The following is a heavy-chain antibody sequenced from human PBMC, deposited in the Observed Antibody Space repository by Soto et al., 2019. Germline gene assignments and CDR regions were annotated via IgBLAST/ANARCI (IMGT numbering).Heavy chain of an antibody. Sequence: GSLRLSCAASGFTFSSYGMHWVRQAPGKGLEWVAVISYDGSNKYYADSVKGRFTISRDNSKNTLYLQMNSLRAEDTAVYYCAKEGYYDSSGYYPFDYWGQGTLVTVSS. CDR2: ISYDGSNK. D-gene: IGHD3-22*01. J-gene: IGHJ4*02. CDR1: GFTFSSYG. CDR3: AKEGYYDSSGYYPFDY. V-gene: IGHV3-30*18.